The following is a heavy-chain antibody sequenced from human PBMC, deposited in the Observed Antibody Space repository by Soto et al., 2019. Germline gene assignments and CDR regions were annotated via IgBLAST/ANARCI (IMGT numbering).Heavy chain of an antibody. V-gene: IGHV3-7*03. J-gene: IGHJ5*02. CDR2: IKQDGSEK. CDR3: AKDGSYYDFWSGYSPTWFDP. Sequence: QPGGSLRLSCAPSGFPFSSYWMSWVRQAQGKGLEWVANIKQDGSEKYYVDSVKGRFTISRDNAKNSLYLQMNSLRAEDTAVYYCAKDGSYYDFWSGYSPTWFDPWGQGTLVTVSS. D-gene: IGHD3-3*01. CDR1: GFPFSSYW.